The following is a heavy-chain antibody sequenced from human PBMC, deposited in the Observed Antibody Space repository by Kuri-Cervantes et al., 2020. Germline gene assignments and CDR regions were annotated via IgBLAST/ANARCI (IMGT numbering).Heavy chain of an antibody. CDR2: IYYSGST. J-gene: IGHJ6*03. CDR1: GGSISSSGYY. V-gene: IGHV4-39*01. Sequence: SETLSLTCTVSGGSISSSGYYWGWIRQPPGKGLEWIGNIYYSGSTYHNPSLKSRITISVDTSKNQFSLKLSSVTAADTAMYYCARGYYHMDVWGEGTSVTVSS. CDR3: ARGYYHMDV.